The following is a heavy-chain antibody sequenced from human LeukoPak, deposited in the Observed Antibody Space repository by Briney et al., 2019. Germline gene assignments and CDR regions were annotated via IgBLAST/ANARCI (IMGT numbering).Heavy chain of an antibody. V-gene: IGHV3-33*08. CDR2: IWYDGSNK. J-gene: IGHJ4*02. Sequence: GGSLRLSCAASGFTFSSYGMHWVRQAPGKGLEWVAVIWYDGSNKYYADSVEGRFTISRDNSKNTLYLQMNSLRAEDTAVYYCARELYYYDSSGYFYYWGQGTLVTVSS. D-gene: IGHD3-22*01. CDR3: ARELYYYDSSGYFYY. CDR1: GFTFSSYG.